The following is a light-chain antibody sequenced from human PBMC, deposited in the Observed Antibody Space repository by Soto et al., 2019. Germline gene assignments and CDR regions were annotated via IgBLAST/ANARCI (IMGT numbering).Light chain of an antibody. Sequence: QSALTQPASVSGSPGQSITISCTGTSSDVGNYNLVSWYQQHPGKAPKLMIYEGSKRPSGVSNRFSGSKSGNTASLTISGLQAEDEDDYYCCSYAGSSTYVVFGGGTKLTVL. J-gene: IGLJ2*01. CDR1: SSDVGNYNL. CDR2: EGS. V-gene: IGLV2-23*01. CDR3: CSYAGSSTYVV.